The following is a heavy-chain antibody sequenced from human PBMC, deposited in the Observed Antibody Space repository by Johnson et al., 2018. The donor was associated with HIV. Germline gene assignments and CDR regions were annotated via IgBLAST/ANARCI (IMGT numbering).Heavy chain of an antibody. D-gene: IGHD1-26*01. CDR2: ISYDGSNK. V-gene: IGHV3-30*04. J-gene: IGHJ3*02. CDR3: ARDGIGRGIVGANDAFDI. CDR1: GFTFSSYA. Sequence: QVQLMESGGGVVQPGRSLRLSCAASGFTFSSYAMHWVRQAPGKGLEWVAVISYDGSNKYYADYVKGRFTISRDNSKNTLYLQMNSLRAEDTAVYYCARDGIGRGIVGANDAFDIWGQGTIVTVSS.